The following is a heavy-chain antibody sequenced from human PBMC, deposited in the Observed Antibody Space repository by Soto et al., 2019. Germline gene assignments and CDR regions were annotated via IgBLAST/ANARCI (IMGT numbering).Heavy chain of an antibody. Sequence: TGGSLRLSCAASGFTFSSYSMNWVRQAPGKGLEWVSSISSSSSYIYYADSVKGRFTISRDNAKNSLYLQMNSLRAEDTAVYYCARDFVVVPAVFDYWGQGTLVTVSS. CDR2: ISSSSSYI. D-gene: IGHD2-2*01. J-gene: IGHJ4*02. CDR1: GFTFSSYS. V-gene: IGHV3-21*01. CDR3: ARDFVVVPAVFDY.